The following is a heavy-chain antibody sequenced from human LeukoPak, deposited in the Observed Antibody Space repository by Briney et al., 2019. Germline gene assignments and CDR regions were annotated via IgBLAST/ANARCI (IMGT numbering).Heavy chain of an antibody. Sequence: SETLSLTCTVSGGSISSSSYYWGWIRQPPGKGLEWIGSIYYSGSTYYNPSLKSRVTISVDTSKNQFSLKLTSVTAADTAVYFCAKGAGPPWFDPWGQGTLVTVSS. CDR3: AKGAGPPWFDP. J-gene: IGHJ5*02. V-gene: IGHV4-39*07. CDR1: GGSISSSSYY. CDR2: IYYSGST. D-gene: IGHD6-19*01.